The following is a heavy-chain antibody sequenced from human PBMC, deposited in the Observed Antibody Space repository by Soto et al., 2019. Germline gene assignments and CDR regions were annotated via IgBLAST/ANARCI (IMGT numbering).Heavy chain of an antibody. Sequence: LSLTCTVSGGSISSSSYYWGWIRQPPGKGLEWIGSIYYSGSTYYNPSLKSRVTISVDTSKNQFSLKLSSVTAADTAVYYCARQKRYNWNDVYYFDYWGQGTLVTVSS. D-gene: IGHD1-20*01. CDR3: ARQKRYNWNDVYYFDY. CDR1: GGSISSSSYY. CDR2: IYYSGST. V-gene: IGHV4-39*01. J-gene: IGHJ4*02.